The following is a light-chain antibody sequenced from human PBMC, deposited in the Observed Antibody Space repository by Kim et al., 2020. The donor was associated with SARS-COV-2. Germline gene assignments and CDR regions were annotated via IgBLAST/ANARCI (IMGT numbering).Light chain of an antibody. CDR3: QQYSNLWT. J-gene: IGKJ1*01. CDR1: QSISTW. Sequence: SASGGDIVTITCRAIQSISTWLAWYQQIPGKAPKLLIYKASTLESEVPSRFSGSGSGTEFTLTISSLQPDDSATYYCQQYSNLWTFGQGTKVDIK. V-gene: IGKV1-5*03. CDR2: KAS.